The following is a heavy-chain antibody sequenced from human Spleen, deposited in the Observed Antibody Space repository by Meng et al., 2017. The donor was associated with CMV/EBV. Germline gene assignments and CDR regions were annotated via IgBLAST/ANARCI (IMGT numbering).Heavy chain of an antibody. CDR1: GFIFSSDR. CDR2: IWYDGSIK. Sequence: SGFIFSSDRIVCVRPATRKGLGWVLVIWYDGSIKYSADSVKCLFTIFRDNSKNTLYLQMNSLRAEDTAVSYCAKGRIAAAGEPPDSWGQGTLVTVSS. CDR3: AKGRIAAAGEPPDS. D-gene: IGHD6-13*01. V-gene: IGHV3-33*06. J-gene: IGHJ4*02.